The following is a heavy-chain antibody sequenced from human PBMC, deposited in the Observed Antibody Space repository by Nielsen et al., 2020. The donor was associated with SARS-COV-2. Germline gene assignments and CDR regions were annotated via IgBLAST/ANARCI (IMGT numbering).Heavy chain of an antibody. CDR2: INPSGGST. J-gene: IGHJ4*02. CDR3: ARDANHYYYHSSDYWNYFDY. V-gene: IGHV1-46*01. Sequence: WVRQAPGQGLEWMGIINPSGGSTSYAQKFQGRVTMTRDTSTSTVYMELSSLRSEDTAVYYCARDANHYYYHSSDYWNYFDYWGQGTLVTVSS. D-gene: IGHD3-22*01.